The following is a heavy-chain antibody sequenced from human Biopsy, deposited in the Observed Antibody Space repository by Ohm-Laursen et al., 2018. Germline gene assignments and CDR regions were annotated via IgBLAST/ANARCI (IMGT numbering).Heavy chain of an antibody. CDR2: IFYDGSNT. CDR3: AKDRYNYTPIGGFSMDV. CDR1: GFTFNNYG. D-gene: IGHD5-18*01. J-gene: IGHJ6*02. V-gene: IGHV3-30*18. Sequence: SSLRLSCTAFGFTFNNYGMQWVRQAPGKGLGWVAFIFYDGSNTYYADSVKGRFTISRDNSRDTLYLQMSSLRAEDTAVYYCAKDRYNYTPIGGFSMDVWGQGTTVTVSS.